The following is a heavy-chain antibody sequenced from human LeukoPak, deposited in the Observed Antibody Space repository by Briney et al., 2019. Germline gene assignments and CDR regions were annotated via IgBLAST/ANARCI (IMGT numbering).Heavy chain of an antibody. D-gene: IGHD3-16*02. CDR2: IISSGGST. Sequence: GGTLRLSCAASGFTFSSYAMNWVRQAPGKGLEWVSGIISSGGSTYYVDSVKGRFTISRDNSKNTLYLQMNSLRAEDTAVYYCAKVYVWGSYRQYYFDYWGQGTLVTVSS. J-gene: IGHJ4*02. V-gene: IGHV3-23*01. CDR1: GFTFSSYA. CDR3: AKVYVWGSYRQYYFDY.